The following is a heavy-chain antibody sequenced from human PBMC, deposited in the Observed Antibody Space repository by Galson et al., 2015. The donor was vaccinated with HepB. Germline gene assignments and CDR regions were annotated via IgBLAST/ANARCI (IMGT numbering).Heavy chain of an antibody. CDR1: GGSISSYY. Sequence: ETLSLTCTVSGGSISSYYWSWIRQPPGKGLEWIGYIYYSGSTNYNPSLKSRVTISVDTSKNQFSLKLSSVTAADTAVYYCARCMQLWSQLQAGYYGMDVWGQGTTVTVSS. V-gene: IGHV4-59*08. J-gene: IGHJ6*02. D-gene: IGHD5-18*01. CDR3: ARCMQLWSQLQAGYYGMDV. CDR2: IYYSGST.